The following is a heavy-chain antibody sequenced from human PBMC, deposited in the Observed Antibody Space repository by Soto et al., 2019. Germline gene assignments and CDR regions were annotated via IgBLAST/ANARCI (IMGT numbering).Heavy chain of an antibody. J-gene: IGHJ4*02. D-gene: IGHD5-12*01. CDR2: IYFSGSA. CDR1: GGSISSGDYY. Sequence: SETLSLTCTVSGGSISSGDYYWSWIRQPPGKGLEWIGYIYFSGSANYNPSLKSRVTISVDTSKNQFSLKLSSVTAADTAVYYCARRYSGYGDYWGQGTLVTVSS. CDR3: ARRYSGYGDY. V-gene: IGHV4-61*08.